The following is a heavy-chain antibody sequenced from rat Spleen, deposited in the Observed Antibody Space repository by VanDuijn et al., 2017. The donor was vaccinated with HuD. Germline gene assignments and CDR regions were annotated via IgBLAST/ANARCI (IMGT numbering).Heavy chain of an antibody. J-gene: IGHJ3*01. D-gene: IGHD1-4*01. CDR2: ISTSGSRT. CDR1: GFTFSDYY. V-gene: IGHV5-7*01. Sequence: EVQLVESDGGLVQPGRSLKLSCAASGFTFSDYYMAWVRQAPKKGLEWVATISTSGSRTYYPDSVKGRFTISRDNAKSSLYLQMDSLRSEDTATYYCARVGTRVSRFAYWGQGTLVTVSS. CDR3: ARVGTRVSRFAY.